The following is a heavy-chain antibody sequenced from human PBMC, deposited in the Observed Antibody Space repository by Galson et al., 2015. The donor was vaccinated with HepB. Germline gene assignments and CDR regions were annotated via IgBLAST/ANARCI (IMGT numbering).Heavy chain of an antibody. CDR2: ISWNSGSI. J-gene: IGHJ3*02. V-gene: IGHV3-9*01. D-gene: IGHD4-23*01. CDR1: GFTFDDYA. CDR3: AKALPYMTTVATWAFDI. Sequence: SLRLSCAASGFTFDDYAMHWVRHAPGKGLEWVSGISWNSGSIGYADSVKGRFTISRDNAKNSLYLQMNSLRAEDTALYYCAKALPYMTTVATWAFDIWGQGTMVTVSS.